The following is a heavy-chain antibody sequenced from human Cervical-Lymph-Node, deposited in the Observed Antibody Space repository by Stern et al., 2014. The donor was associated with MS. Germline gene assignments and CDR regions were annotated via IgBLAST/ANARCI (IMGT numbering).Heavy chain of an antibody. CDR3: ARAAGSKDDF. Sequence: VQLVESGGGLVKPGGSLRLSCAASGFTFSDYYMNWVRQAPGKGLEWVSYINSRDGTRFYADSVKGRFTISRDNAKKSLYLHMTSLRAEDTAVYYCARAAGSKDDFWGQGTLVTVSS. V-gene: IGHV3-11*01. J-gene: IGHJ4*02. CDR1: GFTFSDYY. CDR2: INSRDGTR. D-gene: IGHD3-10*01.